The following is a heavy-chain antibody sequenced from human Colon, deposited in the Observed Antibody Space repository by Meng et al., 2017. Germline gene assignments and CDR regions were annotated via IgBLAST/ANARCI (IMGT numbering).Heavy chain of an antibody. V-gene: IGHV4-39*01. D-gene: IGHD6-19*01. CDR3: VRSSGWVRTGFDP. CDR2: IGHSGTT. Sequence: QVQLQESGPGLVKPSGTLTRTCGVSGGSISTSGYYWGWIRQPPGKGLEWIGSIGHSGTTYYTPSLRRRVTVSIDTSKNQFSLEVTSVTAADTAVYYCVRSSGWVRTGFDPWGQGTLVTVSS. J-gene: IGHJ5*02. CDR1: GGSISTSGYY.